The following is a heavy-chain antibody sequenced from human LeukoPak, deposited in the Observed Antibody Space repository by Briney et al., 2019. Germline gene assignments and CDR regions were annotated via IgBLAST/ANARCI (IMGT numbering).Heavy chain of an antibody. CDR3: ARGYSSSSDWH. D-gene: IGHD6-6*01. J-gene: IGHJ1*01. CDR1: GGSFSGYY. CDR2: INHSGST. V-gene: IGHV4-34*01. Sequence: SETLSLTCAVYGGSFSGYYWNWIRQPPGKGLEWIGEINHSGSTNYNPSLKSRVTISVDTSKNHFSLKLSSVTAADTAVYYCARGYSSSSDWHWGQGTLVTVSS.